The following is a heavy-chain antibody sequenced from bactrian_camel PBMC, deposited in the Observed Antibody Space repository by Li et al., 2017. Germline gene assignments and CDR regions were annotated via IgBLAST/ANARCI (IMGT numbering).Heavy chain of an antibody. Sequence: HVQLVESGGGSVQAGASLRLSCVASVDTIGRYCMGWLRQAPGKARESVATIETDGSATHADSVRGRFTISKDNAQNTLYLQMSGLKVEDTGMYYCAADVESLYGCPSDAAGDYGSWGQGTQVTVS. CDR1: VDTIGRYC. J-gene: IGHJ6*01. D-gene: IGHD6*01. CDR3: AADVESLYGCPSDAAGDYGS. CDR2: IETDGSA. V-gene: IGHV3S55*01.